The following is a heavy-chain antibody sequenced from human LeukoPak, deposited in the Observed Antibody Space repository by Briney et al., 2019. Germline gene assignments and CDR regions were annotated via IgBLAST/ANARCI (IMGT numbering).Heavy chain of an antibody. V-gene: IGHV1-46*01. Sequence: ASVKVSCTASGYTFTSYYMHWVRQAPGQGLEWMGIINPSGGSTRYAQKFQGRVTMTRDTSMSTVYMELSSLRSEDTAVYYCARVSCGGDCSPYYFDYWGQGTLVTVSS. CDR2: INPSGGST. CDR1: GYTFTSYY. D-gene: IGHD2-21*02. J-gene: IGHJ4*02. CDR3: ARVSCGGDCSPYYFDY.